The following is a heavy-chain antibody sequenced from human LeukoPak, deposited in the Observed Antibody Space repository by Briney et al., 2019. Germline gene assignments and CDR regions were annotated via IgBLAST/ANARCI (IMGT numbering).Heavy chain of an antibody. V-gene: IGHV3-48*01. J-gene: IGHJ4*02. CDR3: ANHRYSSSWSPFDY. D-gene: IGHD6-13*01. CDR2: ISSGSSTT. Sequence: GGSLRLSCAASGFTFSTHSMNWVRQAPGKGLEWVSYISSGSSTTYYADSVKGRFTISRDNAENSLYLQMNSLRAEDTAVFYCANHRYSSSWSPFDYWGQGTLVTVSS. CDR1: GFTFSTHS.